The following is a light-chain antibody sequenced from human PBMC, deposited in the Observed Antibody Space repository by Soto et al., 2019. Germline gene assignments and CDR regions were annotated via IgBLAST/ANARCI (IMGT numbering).Light chain of an antibody. J-gene: IGLJ3*02. V-gene: IGLV2-14*03. CDR2: DVS. CDR1: SSDIGGYNY. Sequence: QSALXQPASXSGSPGQSXTISXXGSSSDIGGYNYVSWYQQHPGKAPXXMXXDVSYRPSGISDRFSGSKSGNTASLTISGLQPEDEADYYCSSYGASSTLFGGGTKLTVL. CDR3: SSYGASSTL.